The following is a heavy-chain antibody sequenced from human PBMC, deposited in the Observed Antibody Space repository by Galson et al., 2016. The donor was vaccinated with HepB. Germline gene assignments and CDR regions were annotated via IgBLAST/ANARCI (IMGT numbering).Heavy chain of an antibody. CDR2: VYWDDET. CDR3: ALRGTEGGTSFFDF. V-gene: IGHV2-5*02. J-gene: IGHJ5*01. D-gene: IGHD1-7*01. CDR1: GFSVTRSQVG. Sequence: PALVKPTQTLTLTCSFSGFSVTRSQVGVAWIRQTPQKALEWLALVYWDDETRYRPSLRGRLTITKDTSNRQVVLTMAHMDPDGTATYFCALRGTEGGTSFFDFWGQGLPVTVSS.